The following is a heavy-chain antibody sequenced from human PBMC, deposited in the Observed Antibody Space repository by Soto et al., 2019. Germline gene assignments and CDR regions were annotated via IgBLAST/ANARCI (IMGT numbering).Heavy chain of an antibody. D-gene: IGHD4-17*01. CDR2: IRSKANSYAT. CDR1: GFTFSGSA. V-gene: IGHV3-73*01. J-gene: IGHJ6*02. Sequence: EVQLVESGGGLVQPGGSLKLSCAASGFTFSGSAMHWVHQASGKGLEWVGRIRSKANSYATAYAASVKGRFTISRDDSKNTAYLQMNSLKTEDTAVYYCTRHYYGDYPYYYYYGMDVWGQGTTVTVSS. CDR3: TRHYYGDYPYYYYYGMDV.